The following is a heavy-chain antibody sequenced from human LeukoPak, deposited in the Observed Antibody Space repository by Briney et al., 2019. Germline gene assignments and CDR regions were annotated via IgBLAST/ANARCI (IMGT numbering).Heavy chain of an antibody. Sequence: GGSLRLSCAASGFTFSSYSMNWVRQAPGKGLEWVSFISSSSSYIYYADSVKGRFTISRDNSKNMLYLQMNSLRAEDTAVYYCARRAGGYSHPYDYWGQGTLVTVSS. D-gene: IGHD4-23*01. CDR1: GFTFSSYS. J-gene: IGHJ4*02. V-gene: IGHV3-21*04. CDR3: ARRAGGYSHPYDY. CDR2: ISSSSSYI.